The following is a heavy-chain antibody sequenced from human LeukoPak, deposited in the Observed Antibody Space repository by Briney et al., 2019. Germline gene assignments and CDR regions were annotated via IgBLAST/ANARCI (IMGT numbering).Heavy chain of an antibody. V-gene: IGHV3-53*01. CDR2: IYSGGST. D-gene: IGHD3-9*01. CDR3: ARVGDDILTGYFDYYFDY. J-gene: IGHJ4*02. CDR1: GFSFTSYW. Sequence: GGSLRLSCGTSGFSFTSYWMHWVRQVPGKGLVWVSVIYSGGSTYYADSVKGRFTISRDNSKNTLYLQMNSLRAEDTAVYYCARVGDDILTGYFDYYFDYWGQGTLVTVSS.